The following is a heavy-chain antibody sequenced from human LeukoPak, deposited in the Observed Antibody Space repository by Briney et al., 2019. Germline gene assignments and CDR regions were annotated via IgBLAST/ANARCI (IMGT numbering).Heavy chain of an antibody. CDR3: ARDGRSRIAAAQWQYYYYYYMDV. J-gene: IGHJ6*03. Sequence: AGGSLRLSCAASGFTFSSYWMSWVRQAPGKGLEWVANIRQDGSEKYYVDSVKGRFTISRDNAKNSLYLQMNSLRAEDTAVYYCARDGRSRIAAAQWQYYYYYYMDVWGKGTTVTVSS. V-gene: IGHV3-7*01. CDR1: GFTFSSYW. CDR2: IRQDGSEK. D-gene: IGHD6-13*01.